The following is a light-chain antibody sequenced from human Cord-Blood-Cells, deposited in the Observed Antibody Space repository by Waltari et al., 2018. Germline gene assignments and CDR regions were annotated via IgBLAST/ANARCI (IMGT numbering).Light chain of an antibody. J-gene: IGKJ4*01. V-gene: IGKV1-5*03. Sequence: DIQMTQSPSTLSASVGDRVTITCRASQSISSWLAWYQQKPGKAPKLLIYKASSLESGVPSRFRGSGSGTEFTLTISSLQPDDFATYYCQQYNRYELTFGGGTTVEIK. CDR2: KAS. CDR3: QQYNRYELT. CDR1: QSISSW.